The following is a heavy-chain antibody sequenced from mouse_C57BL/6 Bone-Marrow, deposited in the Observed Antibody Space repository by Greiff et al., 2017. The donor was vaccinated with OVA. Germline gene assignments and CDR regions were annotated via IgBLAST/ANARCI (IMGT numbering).Heavy chain of an antibody. CDR3: ASFHYYGSSYHDAMDY. D-gene: IGHD1-1*01. J-gene: IGHJ4*01. CDR2: INPNNGGT. Sequence: VQLQQSGPELVKPGASVKIPCKASGYTFTDYNMDWVKQSHGKSLEWIGDINPNNGGTIYNQKFKGKATLTVDKSSSTAYMELRSLTSEDTAVYYCASFHYYGSSYHDAMDYWGQGTSVTVSS. CDR1: GYTFTDYN. V-gene: IGHV1-18*01.